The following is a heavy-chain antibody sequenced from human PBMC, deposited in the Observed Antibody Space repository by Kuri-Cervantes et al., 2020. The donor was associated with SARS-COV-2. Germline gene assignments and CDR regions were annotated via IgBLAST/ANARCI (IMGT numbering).Heavy chain of an antibody. CDR3: ARDFRGDAFDI. Sequence: GESLKISCAASGFTFDDYAMSWVRQVPGKGLEWVAVISYDGSKKYYADSVKGRFTISRDNAKNSLYLQMNSLRAEDTAVYYCARDFRGDAFDIWGQGTMVTVSS. J-gene: IGHJ3*02. CDR1: GFTFDDYA. CDR2: ISYDGSKK. V-gene: IGHV3-30*04.